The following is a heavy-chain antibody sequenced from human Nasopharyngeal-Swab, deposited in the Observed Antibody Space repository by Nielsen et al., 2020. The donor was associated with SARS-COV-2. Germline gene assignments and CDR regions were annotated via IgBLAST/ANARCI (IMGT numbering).Heavy chain of an antibody. V-gene: IGHV3-9*01. CDR2: ISWNSGSI. CDR3: AKDISPLIAVAGYFDY. D-gene: IGHD6-19*01. CDR1: GGSFSGYY. J-gene: IGHJ4*02. Sequence: LSLTCAVYGGSFSGYYWSWIRQPPGKGLEWVSGISWNSGSIGYADSVKGRFTISRDNAKNSLYLQMNSLRAEDTALYYCAKDISPLIAVAGYFDYWGQGTLVTVSS.